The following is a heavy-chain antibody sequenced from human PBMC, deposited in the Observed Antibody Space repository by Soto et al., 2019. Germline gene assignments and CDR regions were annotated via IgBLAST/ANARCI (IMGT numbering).Heavy chain of an antibody. Sequence: PSETLSLTCAVYGGSFSGYYWSWIRQPPGKGLEWIGEINHSGSTNYNPSLKSRVTISVDTSKNQFSLKLSSVTAADTAVYYCARASMTTVTTDYWGRGTLVTVSS. CDR3: ARASMTTVTTDY. D-gene: IGHD4-4*01. CDR1: GGSFSGYY. V-gene: IGHV4-34*01. CDR2: INHSGST. J-gene: IGHJ4*02.